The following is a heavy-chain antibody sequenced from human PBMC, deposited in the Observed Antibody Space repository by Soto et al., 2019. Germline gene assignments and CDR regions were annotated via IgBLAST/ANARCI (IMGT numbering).Heavy chain of an antibody. CDR3: ARDVGYCGGSSWYARYDP. D-gene: IGHD2-15*01. J-gene: IGHJ5*02. CDR1: GGTFSSYT. V-gene: IGHV1-69*04. CDR2: IIPILGIA. Sequence: GASVKVSCKASGGTFSSYTISWVRQAPGQGLEWMGRIIPILGIANYAQKFQGRVTITADKSTSTAYMELSSLRSEDTAVYYCARDVGYCGGSSWYARYDPWGQGTLVTVSS.